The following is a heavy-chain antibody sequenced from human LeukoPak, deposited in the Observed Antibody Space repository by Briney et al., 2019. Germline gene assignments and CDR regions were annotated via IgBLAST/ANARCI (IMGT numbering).Heavy chain of an antibody. Sequence: GGSLRLSCAAPGFTFSSYAMSWVRQAPGKGLEGVSAISGRGGSTYYADSVKGRVTTSRDNSKNTLYLQMNSLRAEDTAVYYFATTSDTASAYWGQGTLVTVFS. CDR1: GFTFSSYA. J-gene: IGHJ4*02. CDR2: ISGRGGST. CDR3: ATTSDTASAY. D-gene: IGHD5-18*01. V-gene: IGHV3-23*01.